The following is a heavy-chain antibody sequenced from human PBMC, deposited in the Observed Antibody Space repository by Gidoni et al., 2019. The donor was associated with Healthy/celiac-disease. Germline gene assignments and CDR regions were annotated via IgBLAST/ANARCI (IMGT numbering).Heavy chain of an antibody. J-gene: IGHJ4*02. CDR2: INHSGST. CDR1: GGSFSGYY. V-gene: IGHV4-34*01. Sequence: QVQLQQWGAGLLKPSETLSLTCAVYGGSFSGYYCSWTRQPPGKGLEWIGAINHSGSTNYNPSLKSRVTISVDTSKNQFSLKLSSVTAADTAVYYCARDPSALIAVAAPFDYWGQGTLVTVSS. CDR3: ARDPSALIAVAAPFDY. D-gene: IGHD6-19*01.